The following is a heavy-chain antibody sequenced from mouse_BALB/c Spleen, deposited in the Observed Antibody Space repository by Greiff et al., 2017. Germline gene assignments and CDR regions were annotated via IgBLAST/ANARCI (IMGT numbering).Heavy chain of an antibody. V-gene: IGHV5-4*02. CDR3: ARDRNYWYFDV. CDR2: ISDGGSYT. CDR1: GFTFSDYY. J-gene: IGHJ1*01. Sequence: DVKLVESGGGLVKPGGSLKLSCAASGFTFSDYYMYWVRQTPEKRLEWVATISDGGSYTYYPDSVKGRFTISRDNAKNNLYLQMSSLKSEDTAMYYCARDRNYWYFDVWGAGTTVTVSS.